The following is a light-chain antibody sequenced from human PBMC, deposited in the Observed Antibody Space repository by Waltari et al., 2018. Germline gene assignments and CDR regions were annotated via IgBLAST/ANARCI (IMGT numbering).Light chain of an antibody. V-gene: IGLV2-14*03. CDR1: SSDVGGYNY. Sequence: QSALPQPASVSGSPGQSITISCTGTSSDVGGYNYVSWYQQHPGKAPKLMIYDVSNRPSGVSNRFSGSKSGNTASLTISGLQAEDEADYYCSSYTSSTVVFGGGTKL. CDR2: DVS. CDR3: SSYTSSTVV. J-gene: IGLJ2*01.